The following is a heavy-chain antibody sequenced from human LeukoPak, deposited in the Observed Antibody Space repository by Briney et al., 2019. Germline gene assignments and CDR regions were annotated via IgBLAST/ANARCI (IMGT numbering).Heavy chain of an antibody. CDR2: INPSSGGT. CDR3: ARRTYYYDSSGYYHYYFDY. J-gene: IGHJ4*02. Sequence: ASVNVSCTASGYTFTVYYMHWVRQAPGQGLEWMGWINPSSGGTNYAQKFQGWVTMTRDTSISTAYMELRRLRSDDTAVYYCARRTYYYDSSGYYHYYFDYWGQGTLVTVSS. V-gene: IGHV1-2*04. D-gene: IGHD3-22*01. CDR1: GYTFTVYY.